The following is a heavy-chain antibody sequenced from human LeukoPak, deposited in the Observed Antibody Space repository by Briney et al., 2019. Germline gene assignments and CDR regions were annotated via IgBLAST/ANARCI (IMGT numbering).Heavy chain of an antibody. Sequence: ASVKVSCKASGYTFTDYYIHWVRQAPGQGLEWMGWMSPNSDGTNLAQKFQGRVTMTRDTSISTAYMELSRLRSDDTAVYYCARKRHYFETSGYPYWGQGTLVTVSS. CDR3: ARKRHYFETSGYPY. CDR1: GYTFTDYY. V-gene: IGHV1-2*02. CDR2: MSPNSDGT. D-gene: IGHD3-22*01. J-gene: IGHJ4*02.